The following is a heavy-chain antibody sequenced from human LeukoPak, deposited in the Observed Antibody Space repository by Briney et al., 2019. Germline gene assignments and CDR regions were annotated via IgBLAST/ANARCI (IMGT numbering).Heavy chain of an antibody. CDR3: ARDFYDILTGYPLGCD. D-gene: IGHD3-9*01. J-gene: IGHJ4*02. CDR1: GYTFTTYA. V-gene: IGHV7-4-1*02. Sequence: ASVKVSCKASGYTFTTYAMNWVRQAPGQGLEWMEWINTNTGNPTYAQGFTGRFVFSLDTSVSTAYLQISSLKAEDTAVYYCARDFYDILTGYPLGCDWGQGTLVTVSS. CDR2: INTNTGNP.